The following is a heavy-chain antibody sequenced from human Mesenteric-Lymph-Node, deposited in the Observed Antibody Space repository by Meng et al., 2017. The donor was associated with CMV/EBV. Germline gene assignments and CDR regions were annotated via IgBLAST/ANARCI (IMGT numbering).Heavy chain of an antibody. D-gene: IGHD5-12*01. Sequence: ASVKVSCKASGYIFTTYGISWVRQAPGQGLEWMGWISTFNGNPNYAQNLLGRVTMTIETSTSTAYLELRSLRSDDTAVYYCAREGVATIKGEYYFDYWGQGTLVTVSS. CDR2: ISTFNGNP. V-gene: IGHV1-18*01. CDR3: AREGVATIKGEYYFDY. CDR1: GYIFTTYG. J-gene: IGHJ4*02.